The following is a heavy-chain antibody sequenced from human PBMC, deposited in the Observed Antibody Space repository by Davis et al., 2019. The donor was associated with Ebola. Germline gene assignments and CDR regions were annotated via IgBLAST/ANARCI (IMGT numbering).Heavy chain of an antibody. CDR3: ARTALDIVVVPAAMVYYYGMDV. D-gene: IGHD2-2*01. CDR2: ISAYNGNT. CDR1: GYTFTSYG. J-gene: IGHJ6*02. Sequence: ASVQVSCKASGYTFTSYGISWVRQAPGQGLEWMGWISAYNGNTNYAQKLQGRVTMTTDTSTSTAYMELRSLRSDDTAVYYCARTALDIVVVPAAMVYYYGMDVWGQGTTVTVSS. V-gene: IGHV1-18*01.